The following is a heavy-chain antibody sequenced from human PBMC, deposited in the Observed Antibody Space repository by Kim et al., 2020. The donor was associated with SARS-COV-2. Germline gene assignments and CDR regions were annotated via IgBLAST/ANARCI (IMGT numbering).Heavy chain of an antibody. CDR2: INHSGST. Sequence: SETLSLTCAVYGGSFSGYYWSWIRQPPGKGLEWIGEINHSGSTNYNPSLKSRVTISVDTSKNQFSLKLSSVTAADTAVYYCARANRISLAFDIWGQGTMVTVSS. CDR3: ARANRISLAFDI. D-gene: IGHD3-10*01. CDR1: GGSFSGYY. V-gene: IGHV4-34*01. J-gene: IGHJ3*02.